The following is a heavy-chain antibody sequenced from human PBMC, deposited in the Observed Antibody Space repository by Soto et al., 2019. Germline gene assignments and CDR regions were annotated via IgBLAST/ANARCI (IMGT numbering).Heavy chain of an antibody. V-gene: IGHV3-48*01. Sequence: PGGSLRLSCAASGFAFTTYAMTWTRQAPGKGLEWVSYIGIGSSTKYYADSVKGRFTISRDNAKNSLYLQMNSLRAEDTAVYYCARDQLFHKDISGRPLKAFEVWGQGTMVTVS. CDR2: IGIGSSTK. J-gene: IGHJ3*01. CDR3: ARDQLFHKDISGRPLKAFEV. D-gene: IGHD3-22*01. CDR1: GFAFTTYA.